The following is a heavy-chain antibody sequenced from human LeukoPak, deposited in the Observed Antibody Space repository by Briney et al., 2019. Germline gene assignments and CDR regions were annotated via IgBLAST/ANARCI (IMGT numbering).Heavy chain of an antibody. CDR1: GYYINSGYY. Sequence: SETLSLTCAVSGYYINSGYYWDWIRQPPGKGLEWIGNVYHSGSTYYNPSLKSRVTISVDMSKNHFSLELTSVTAADTAAYYCARQGRGGSGWLSFDYWGQGILVTVSS. CDR2: VYHSGST. CDR3: ARQGRGGSGWLSFDY. V-gene: IGHV4-38-2*01. D-gene: IGHD6-19*01. J-gene: IGHJ4*02.